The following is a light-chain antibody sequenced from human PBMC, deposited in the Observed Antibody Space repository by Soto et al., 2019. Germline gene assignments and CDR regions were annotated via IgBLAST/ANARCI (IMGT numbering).Light chain of an antibody. CDR1: QSVSSSY. V-gene: IGKV3-20*01. Sequence: TVLPQYPDTLSLSPGERATLSCRASQSVSSSYLAWYQQKPGQAPRLLIYGASSRATGIPDRFSGSGSGTDFTLTISRLEPEDFAVYYCEQYGSPFGQGTRLEIK. J-gene: IGKJ5*01. CDR2: GAS. CDR3: EQYGSP.